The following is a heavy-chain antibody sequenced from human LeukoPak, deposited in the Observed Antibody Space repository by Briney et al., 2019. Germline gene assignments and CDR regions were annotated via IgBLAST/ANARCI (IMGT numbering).Heavy chain of an antibody. J-gene: IGHJ4*02. CDR2: IYYSGST. Sequence: PSETLSLTCTVSGGSISSSSYYWGWIRQPPGKGLEWIGSIYYSGSTYYNPSLKSRVTISVDTSKNQFSLKLSSVTAADTAVYYCARRDYYDSSGYYSGTFFDYWGQGTLVTVSS. CDR1: GGSISSSSYY. V-gene: IGHV4-39*01. CDR3: ARRDYYDSSGYYSGTFFDY. D-gene: IGHD3-22*01.